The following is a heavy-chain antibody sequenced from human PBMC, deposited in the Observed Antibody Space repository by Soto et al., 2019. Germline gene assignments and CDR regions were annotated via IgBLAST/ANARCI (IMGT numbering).Heavy chain of an antibody. CDR1: GYIFTNYW. D-gene: IGHD1-26*01. Sequence: GESLKISCKASGYIFTNYWIGWVRQMPGKGLEWMGIIYPGDSDTRYSPSFQGQVTISADKSISTAYLQWSSLKASDTGMYYCARHLVGTTTPLDYWGQGTLVTVSS. V-gene: IGHV5-51*01. CDR3: ARHLVGTTTPLDY. J-gene: IGHJ4*02. CDR2: IYPGDSDT.